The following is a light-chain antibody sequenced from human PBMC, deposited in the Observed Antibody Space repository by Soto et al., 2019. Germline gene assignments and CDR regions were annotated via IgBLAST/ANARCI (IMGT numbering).Light chain of an antibody. CDR3: QQYGSSPPIT. CDR2: GAS. Sequence: EIVMTQSPGTLSVSPGERATLSCRASQGIGSTLAWYQQKPGQAPRLLIYGASTRATGIPDRFSRSGSGTDFTLTISRLEPEDFAVYYCQQYGSSPPITFGQGTRLEI. CDR1: QGIGST. V-gene: IGKV3-20*01. J-gene: IGKJ5*01.